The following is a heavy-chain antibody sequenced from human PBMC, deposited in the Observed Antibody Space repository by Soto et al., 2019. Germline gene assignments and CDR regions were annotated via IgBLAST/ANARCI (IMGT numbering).Heavy chain of an antibody. V-gene: IGHV4-59*01. D-gene: IGHD6-19*01. CDR3: ARGAVAGIDY. CDR2: IYYSGST. CDR1: GASLSSYY. Sequence: PLEILSLTCVVSGASLSSYYWSWIRQPPGKGLEWIGYIYYSGSTNYNPSLKSRVTISVDTSKNQFSLKLSSVTAADTAVYYCARGAVAGIDYWGQGTLVTVSS. J-gene: IGHJ4*02.